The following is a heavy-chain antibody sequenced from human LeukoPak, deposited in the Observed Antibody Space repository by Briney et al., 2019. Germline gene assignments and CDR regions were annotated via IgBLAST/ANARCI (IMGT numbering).Heavy chain of an antibody. Sequence: GGSLRLSCAASGFTFSSYGMHWVRQAPGKGLEWVSVIYSGGSTYYADSVKGRFTISRDNSKNTLYLQMNSLRAEDTVVYYCAQLANGAFDIWGQGTMVTVSS. V-gene: IGHV3-NL1*01. CDR2: IYSGGST. CDR3: AQLANGAFDI. D-gene: IGHD2-8*01. J-gene: IGHJ3*02. CDR1: GFTFSSYG.